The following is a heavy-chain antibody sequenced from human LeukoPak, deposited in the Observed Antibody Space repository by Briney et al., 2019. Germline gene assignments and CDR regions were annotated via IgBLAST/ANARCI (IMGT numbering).Heavy chain of an antibody. D-gene: IGHD3-10*01. V-gene: IGHV3-9*01. Sequence: GGSLRLSCAASGFTFDDYAMHWVRQAPGKGLEWVPSISWNSGSIVYADSVKGRFTISRDNAKNSLYLQMNSLRAEDTALYYCAKDHYASGSYLFDYWGQGTLVTVSS. CDR2: ISWNSGSI. CDR1: GFTFDDYA. CDR3: AKDHYASGSYLFDY. J-gene: IGHJ4*02.